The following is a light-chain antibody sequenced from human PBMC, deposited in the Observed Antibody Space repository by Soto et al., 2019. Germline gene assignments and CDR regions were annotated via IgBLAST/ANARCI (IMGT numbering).Light chain of an antibody. Sequence: QSALTQPPSASGSPGQSVTISCTGTSSDVGGYNYVSWYQQHPGKAPKLMIYEVSKRPSGVPDRFSGSKSGNTASLTVSGLQAEDEADYYCSSYAGSNGRVVFGAGTKLTVL. CDR2: EVS. J-gene: IGLJ2*01. CDR1: SSDVGGYNY. V-gene: IGLV2-8*01. CDR3: SSYAGSNGRVV.